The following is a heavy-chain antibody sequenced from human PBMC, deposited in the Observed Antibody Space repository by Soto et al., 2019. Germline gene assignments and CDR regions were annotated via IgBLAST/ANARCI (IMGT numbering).Heavy chain of an antibody. V-gene: IGHV1-46*01. CDR2: INPSGGST. D-gene: IGHD1-26*01. CDR1: GYTFTSYY. Sequence: ASVKVSCKASGYTFTSYYMHWVRQAPGQGLEWMGIINPSGGSTSYAQKLQGRVTMTTDTSTSTAYMELRSLRSDDTAVYYCARGRIVGATSPWVTWGQGTLVTV. CDR3: ARGRIVGATSPWVT. J-gene: IGHJ5*02.